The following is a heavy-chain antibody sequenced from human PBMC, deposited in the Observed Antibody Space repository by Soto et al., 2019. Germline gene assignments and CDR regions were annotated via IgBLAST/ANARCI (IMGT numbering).Heavy chain of an antibody. CDR1: GGTFSSYT. CDR2: IIPILGIA. J-gene: IGHJ4*02. D-gene: IGHD2-21*02. V-gene: IGHV1-69*02. Sequence: QVQLVQSGAEVKKPGSSVKVSCKASGGTFSSYTISWVRQAPGQGLEWMGRIIPILGIANYAQKFQGRVRITADKSTSTAYMELNSLRSEDTAVYYCAVRGSDTERVFDYWGQGTLVTVSS. CDR3: AVRGSDTERVFDY.